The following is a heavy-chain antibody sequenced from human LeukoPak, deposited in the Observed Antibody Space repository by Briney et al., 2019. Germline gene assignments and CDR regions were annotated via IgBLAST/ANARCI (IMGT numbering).Heavy chain of an antibody. V-gene: IGHV3-7*03. CDR2: INQGGSAK. CDR3: ARGLIF. Sequence: PGGSLRLSCAASGFIFSKYWMSWVRQAPGKGLEWVGNINQGGSAKYYVDSVKGRYTISRDNAKNSLYLQMDSLRAEDTAVYYCARGLIFWGQGTLVTVSS. J-gene: IGHJ4*02. D-gene: IGHD3-9*01. CDR1: GFIFSKYW.